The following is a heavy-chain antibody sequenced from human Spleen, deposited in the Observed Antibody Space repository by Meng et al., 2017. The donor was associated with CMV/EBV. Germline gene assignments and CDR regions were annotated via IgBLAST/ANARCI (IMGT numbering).Heavy chain of an antibody. Sequence: SETLSLTCTVSGGSISRYYWSWIRQPPGKGLEWIGYIYYSGNTNNNPSLKSRVSMSVDTSKNQIFLTLKSVTAADTAVYYCARVPIVVVPAAIPWFDPWGQGILVTVSS. CDR1: GGSISRYY. CDR3: ARVPIVVVPAAIPWFDP. D-gene: IGHD2-15*01. V-gene: IGHV4-59*01. CDR2: IYYSGNT. J-gene: IGHJ5*02.